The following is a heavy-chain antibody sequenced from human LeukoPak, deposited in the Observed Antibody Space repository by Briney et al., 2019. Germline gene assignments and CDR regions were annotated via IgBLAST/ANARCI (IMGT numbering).Heavy chain of an antibody. Sequence: SETLSLTCTVSGDAVSSGGYHWSWIRQPPGKGLEWIGQIVNSGSANYGPSLKSRVTISLDTSKNQFSLKVRSVTIADTAVYYCARYPAGSGRSDRWGQGTLVTVSS. CDR2: IVNSGSA. J-gene: IGHJ5*02. CDR1: GDAVSSGGYH. CDR3: ARYPAGSGRSDR. V-gene: IGHV4-61*08. D-gene: IGHD3-10*01.